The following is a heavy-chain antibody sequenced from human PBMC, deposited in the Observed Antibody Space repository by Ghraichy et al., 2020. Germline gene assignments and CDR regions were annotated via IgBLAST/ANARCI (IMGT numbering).Heavy chain of an antibody. Sequence: SGPTLVKPTQTLTLTCTFSGFSLTTRGMSVSWIRQPPGKALEWLARIDWDNDKFYSTSMKARLTISKDTAKNQLVLTMTNMDPVDTATYYCALIPPGSGWPHGEYWGQGTLVTVSS. CDR1: GFSLTTRGMS. D-gene: IGHD6-19*01. V-gene: IGHV2-70*17. J-gene: IGHJ4*02. CDR2: IDWDNDK. CDR3: ALIPPGSGWPHGEY.